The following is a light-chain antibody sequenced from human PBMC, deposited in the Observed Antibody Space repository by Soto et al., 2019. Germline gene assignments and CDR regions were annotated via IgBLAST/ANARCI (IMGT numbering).Light chain of an antibody. CDR3: QQYSSLWT. Sequence: EIVLTQSPGTLSLSPRERATLSCMTSQSVSNNYLAWYQQKPGQAHRLLIYGASSRATGIPDRFSGSGSGTDFTLSISRLEPEDFAVYYCQQYSSLWTFGQGTKVETK. CDR1: QSVSNNY. CDR2: GAS. V-gene: IGKV3-20*01. J-gene: IGKJ1*01.